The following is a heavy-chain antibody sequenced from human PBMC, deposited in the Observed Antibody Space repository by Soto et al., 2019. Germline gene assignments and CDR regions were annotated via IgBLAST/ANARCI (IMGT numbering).Heavy chain of an antibody. V-gene: IGHV4-61*01. D-gene: IGHD5-18*01. CDR1: GGSVSSGSYY. Sequence: SETLSLTCTVSGGSVSSGSYYWSWIRQPPGKGLEWIGYIYYSGSTNYNPSLKSRVTISVDTSKNQFSLKLSSVTAADTAVYYCARDGDTAMVGFDYWGQGTLVTVSS. CDR2: IYYSGST. J-gene: IGHJ4*02. CDR3: ARDGDTAMVGFDY.